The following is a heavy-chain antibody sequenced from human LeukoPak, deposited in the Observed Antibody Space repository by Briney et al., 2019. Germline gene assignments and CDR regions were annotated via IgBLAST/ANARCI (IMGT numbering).Heavy chain of an antibody. Sequence: GGSLRLSCAASGFTFSNAWMSWVRQAPGKGREWVGRIKSKTDGGTTDYAAPVKGRFTISRDDSKNTLYLQMNSLKTEDTAVYYCTTDGYCSGGSCPDYWGQGTLVTVSS. CDR3: TTDGYCSGGSCPDY. CDR1: GFTFSNAW. D-gene: IGHD2-15*01. J-gene: IGHJ4*02. CDR2: IKSKTDGGTT. V-gene: IGHV3-15*01.